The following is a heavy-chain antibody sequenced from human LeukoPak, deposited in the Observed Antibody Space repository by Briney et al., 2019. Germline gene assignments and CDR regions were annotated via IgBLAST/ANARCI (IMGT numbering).Heavy chain of an antibody. CDR3: ARGSWNYAFDI. CDR2: ISSSSSSI. V-gene: IGHV3-21*01. D-gene: IGHD1-7*01. J-gene: IGHJ3*02. Sequence: GGSLRLSCAASEFTFSSYTLNWVRQAPGQGLQWVSSISSSSSSIYCADSVKGRFTISRDNAKNSLYLQMNSLGAGDTAVYYCARGSWNYAFDIWGQGTMVTVSS. CDR1: EFTFSSYT.